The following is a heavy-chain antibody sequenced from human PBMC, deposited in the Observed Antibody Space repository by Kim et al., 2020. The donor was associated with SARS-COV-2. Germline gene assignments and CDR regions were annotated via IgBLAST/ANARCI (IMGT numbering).Heavy chain of an antibody. CDR1: GFTFSDYY. V-gene: IGHV3-11*01. Sequence: GGSLRLSCVASGFTFSDYYMSWIRQAPGKGLEWVSYISSRGSTMCYADSVKGRFTISRDNAKNSLYLQMNSLRAEDTAVYYCASPPTGGYGDYSAWDGDNDAFDIWGQGTMVTVSS. D-gene: IGHD4-17*01. CDR2: ISSRGSTM. CDR3: ASPPTGGYGDYSAWDGDNDAFDI. J-gene: IGHJ3*02.